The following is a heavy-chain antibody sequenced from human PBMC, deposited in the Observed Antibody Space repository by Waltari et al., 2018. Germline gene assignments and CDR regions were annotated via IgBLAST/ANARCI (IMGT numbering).Heavy chain of an antibody. D-gene: IGHD3-3*01. V-gene: IGHV4-31*01. Sequence: QVQLQESGPGLVKPSQTLSLTCTVSGGSISSGGYYWSWIRQHPGKGLEWIGYIYYSGSTYYNPSLKSLVTISVDTSKNQFSLKLSSVTAADTAVYYCARCKTKYYDFWSGSNWFDPWGQGTLVTVSS. J-gene: IGHJ5*02. CDR1: GGSISSGGYY. CDR2: IYYSGST. CDR3: ARCKTKYYDFWSGSNWFDP.